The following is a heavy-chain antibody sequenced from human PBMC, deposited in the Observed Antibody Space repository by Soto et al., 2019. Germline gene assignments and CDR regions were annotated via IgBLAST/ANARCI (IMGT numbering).Heavy chain of an antibody. CDR1: GFTFSSYG. J-gene: IGHJ4*02. D-gene: IGHD5-18*01. CDR2: IWYDGSNK. CDR3: ARDWNLQLWFGLADY. Sequence: QVQLVESGGGVVQPGRSLRLSCAASGFTFSSYGMHWVRQAPGKGLEWVAVIWYDGSNKYYADSVKGRFTISRDNSKNTLYLQMNSLRAEDTAVYYCARDWNLQLWFGLADYWGQGTLVTVSS. V-gene: IGHV3-33*01.